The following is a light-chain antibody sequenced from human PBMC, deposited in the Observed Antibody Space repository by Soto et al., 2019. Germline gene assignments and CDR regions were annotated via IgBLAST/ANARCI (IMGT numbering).Light chain of an antibody. CDR2: EVN. CDR1: SSDVGGYKY. CDR3: NSYAGINNLGV. V-gene: IGLV2-8*01. J-gene: IGLJ1*01. Sequence: QSVLTQPPSASGSPGQSVTISCTGTSSDVGGYKYVSWYQQHPGKAPKLMIFEVNKRPSGVPDRFSGSKSGNTASLTVSGLQAEDEADYYSNSYAGINNLGVFGTGTKLTVL.